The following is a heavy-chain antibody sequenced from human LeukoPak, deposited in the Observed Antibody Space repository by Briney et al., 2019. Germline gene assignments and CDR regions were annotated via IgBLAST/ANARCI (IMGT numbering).Heavy chain of an antibody. D-gene: IGHD4-17*01. Sequence: GGSLRLSCAASRFTFSTYTMNWVRQAPGKGLEWCSSISSSSSYIYYADSVKGRFTISRDNAKNSLYLQMNTLRAEDTAVYYCARDRTSVTTFDYWGQGTLVTVSS. CDR1: RFTFSTYT. V-gene: IGHV3-21*01. J-gene: IGHJ4*02. CDR2: ISSSSSYI. CDR3: ARDRTSVTTFDY.